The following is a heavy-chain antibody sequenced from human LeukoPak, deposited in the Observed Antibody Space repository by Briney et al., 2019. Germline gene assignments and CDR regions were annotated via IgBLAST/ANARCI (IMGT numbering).Heavy chain of an antibody. V-gene: IGHV3-30*18. CDR2: ISYDGSNK. J-gene: IGHJ4*02. CDR3: AKASSWEQWLVLLFDY. D-gene: IGHD6-19*01. CDR1: GFTFSSYG. Sequence: GGSLRLPCAASGFTFSSYGMHWVRQAPGKGLEWVAVISYDGSNKYYADSVKGRFTISRDNSKNTLYLQMNSLRAEDTAVYYCAKASSWEQWLVLLFDYWGQGTLVTVSS.